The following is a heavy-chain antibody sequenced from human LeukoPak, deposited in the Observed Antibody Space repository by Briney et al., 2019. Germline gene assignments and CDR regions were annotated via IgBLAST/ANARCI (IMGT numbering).Heavy chain of an antibody. V-gene: IGHV1-69*05. J-gene: IGHJ4*02. CDR1: GGTFSSYA. CDR3: ARAKGIAYRFDY. D-gene: IGHD6-13*01. CDR2: VIPIFGTA. Sequence: SVKVSCKASGGTFSSYAISWVRQAPGQGLEWMGRVIPIFGTANYAQKFQGRVTITTDESTSTAYMELSSLRSEDTAVYYCARAKGIAYRFDYWGQGTLVTVSS.